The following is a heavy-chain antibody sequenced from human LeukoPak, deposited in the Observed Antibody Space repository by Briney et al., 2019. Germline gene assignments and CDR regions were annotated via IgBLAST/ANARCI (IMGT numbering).Heavy chain of an antibody. V-gene: IGHV1-69*10. J-gene: IGHJ5*02. CDR2: IIPILGIA. D-gene: IGHD5-18*01. Sequence: SVKVSCKASGYTFTSYGISWVRQAPGQGLEWMGGIIPILGIANYAQKFQGRVTITADKSTSTAYMELSSLRSEDTAVYYCAIGYSYGWGNWFDPWGQGTLVTVSS. CDR1: GYTFTSYG. CDR3: AIGYSYGWGNWFDP.